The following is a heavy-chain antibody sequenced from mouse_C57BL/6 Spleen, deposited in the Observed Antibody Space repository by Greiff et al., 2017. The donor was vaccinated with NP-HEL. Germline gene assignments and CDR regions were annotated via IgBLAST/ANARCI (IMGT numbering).Heavy chain of an antibody. J-gene: IGHJ1*03. Sequence: VQLQQPGAELVKPGASVKLSCKASGYTFTSYWMHWVKQRPGRGLEWIGRIDPNSGGTKYNEKFKSKATLTVDKPSSTAYMQLSSLTSEDSAVYDCARSGHPITTVVGDWYFDVWGTGTTVTVSS. D-gene: IGHD1-1*01. CDR3: ARSGHPITTVVGDWYFDV. V-gene: IGHV1-72*01. CDR2: IDPNSGGT. CDR1: GYTFTSYW.